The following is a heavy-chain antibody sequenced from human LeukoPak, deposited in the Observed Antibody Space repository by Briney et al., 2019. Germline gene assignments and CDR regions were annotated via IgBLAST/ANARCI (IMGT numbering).Heavy chain of an antibody. CDR3: AKFGSSGLQGY. D-gene: IGHD6-6*01. V-gene: IGHV3-30*02. CDR2: IRNEGNNI. J-gene: IGHJ4*02. CDR1: GFTFSRYG. Sequence: GGGLRLSCAASGFTFSRYGMDWVGQAPGRGGEGVAFIRNEGNNIDYADSVKRRFTISRDNSKNTLYLQMNSLKSEDTAVYYCAKFGSSGLQGYWGQGTLVTVPS.